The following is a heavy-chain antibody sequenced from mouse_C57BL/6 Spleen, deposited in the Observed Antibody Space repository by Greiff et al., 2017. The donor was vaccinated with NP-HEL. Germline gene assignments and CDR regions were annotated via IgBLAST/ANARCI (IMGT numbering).Heavy chain of an antibody. D-gene: IGHD2-4*01. Sequence: QLQQSGPELVKPGASVKISCKASGYAFSSSWMNWVKQRPGKGLEWIGRIYPGDGDTNYNGKFKGKATLTADKSSSTAYMQLSSLTSEDSAVYFCARRGYDYEGFAYWGQGTLVTVSA. CDR2: IYPGDGDT. J-gene: IGHJ3*01. CDR1: GYAFSSSW. V-gene: IGHV1-82*01. CDR3: ARRGYDYEGFAY.